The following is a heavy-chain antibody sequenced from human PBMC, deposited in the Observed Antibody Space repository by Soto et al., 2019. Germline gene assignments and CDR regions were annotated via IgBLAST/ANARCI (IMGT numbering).Heavy chain of an antibody. CDR2: IYYDGSEK. V-gene: IGHV3-33*03. J-gene: IGHJ6*04. CDR1: GFTFSSYG. Sequence: QVQVVESGGGVVQPGKSLRLSCAASGFTFSSYGMHWVRQAPGKGLEWVALIYYDGSEKYYAESVKGRFTISRDNSKNTLYLQMNSMRVEDTAVYYCASGLGSGSYSPDVWGKGTPVTVSS. CDR3: ASGLGSGSYSPDV. D-gene: IGHD3-10*01.